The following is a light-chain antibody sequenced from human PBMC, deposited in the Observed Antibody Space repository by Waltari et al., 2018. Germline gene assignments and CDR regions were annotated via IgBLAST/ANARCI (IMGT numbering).Light chain of an antibody. J-gene: IGKJ4*01. CDR2: WAS. CDR1: QSVLLSFDYKNY. Sequence: DIVMTQSPDSLTVSLGETATIHCNSSQSVLLSFDYKNYLAWYQQLPGQPPKLLIYWASTRESGVPDRFSGSGSGTDFTLTISSLQAEDVAVYYCQQYYSFPLTFGGGTKVEIK. CDR3: QQYYSFPLT. V-gene: IGKV4-1*01.